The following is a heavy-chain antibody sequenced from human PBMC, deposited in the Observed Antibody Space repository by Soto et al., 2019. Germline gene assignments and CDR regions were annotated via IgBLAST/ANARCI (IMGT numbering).Heavy chain of an antibody. CDR1: GFSVSSNS. D-gene: IGHD5-12*01. Sequence: PGGSLRLSCAASGFSVSSNSMSWVRQAPGEGLEWVAIIYINGSTDYADSVQGRFSVSRDIYKNTLFLQMKNLRAEDTAVYFCSGDPSGYDEGDWYHGVDVWGQGTTVTVSS. J-gene: IGHJ6*02. CDR3: SGDPSGYDEGDWYHGVDV. V-gene: IGHV3-53*01. CDR2: IYINGST.